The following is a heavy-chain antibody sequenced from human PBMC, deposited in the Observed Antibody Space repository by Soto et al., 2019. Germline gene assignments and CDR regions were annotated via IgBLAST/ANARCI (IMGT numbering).Heavy chain of an antibody. CDR2: ISGSGGST. D-gene: IGHD3-22*01. Sequence: SLRLSCAASGFTFSSYAMSWVRQAPGKGLEWVSAISGSGGSTYYADSVKGRFTISRDNSKNTLYLQMNSLRAEDTAVYYCAKDPTSYYYDSSGYFDPWGQGTLVTVSS. CDR3: AKDPTSYYYDSSGYFDP. CDR1: GFTFSSYA. J-gene: IGHJ5*02. V-gene: IGHV3-23*01.